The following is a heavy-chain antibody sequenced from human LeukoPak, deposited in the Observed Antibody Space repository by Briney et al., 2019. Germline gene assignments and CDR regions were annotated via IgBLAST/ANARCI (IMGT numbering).Heavy chain of an antibody. D-gene: IGHD3-9*01. CDR1: GGSFSGYY. V-gene: IGHV4-34*01. Sequence: PSETLSLTYAVYGGSFSGYYWSWIRQPPGKGLEWIGEINHSGSTNYNPSLKSRVTISVDTSKNQFSLKLSSVTAADTAVYYCATNHYDILTGYSFAFDIWGQGTMVTVSS. CDR3: ATNHYDILTGYSFAFDI. CDR2: INHSGST. J-gene: IGHJ3*02.